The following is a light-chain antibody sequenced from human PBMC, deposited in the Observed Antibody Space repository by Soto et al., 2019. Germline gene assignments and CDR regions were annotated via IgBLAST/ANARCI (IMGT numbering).Light chain of an antibody. J-gene: IGKJ2*01. CDR2: KVS. V-gene: IGKV2-30*01. CDR3: MQATQWLYT. Sequence: DVVMTQSPLSLPVTLGQPASISCRSSQSLVSSDGNTYLNWFQQRPGQSPRRLIYKVSNRDSGVPDRFSGSGSATDFTLKISRVEAEDAGVYYCMQATQWLYTFGQGTKLEIK. CDR1: QSLVSSDGNTY.